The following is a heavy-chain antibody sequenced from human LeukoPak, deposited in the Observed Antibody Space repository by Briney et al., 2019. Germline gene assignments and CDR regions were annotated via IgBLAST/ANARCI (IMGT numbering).Heavy chain of an antibody. Sequence: GEPLKISCAASEFICSNYGMHEVRHAPDKVQGLAAVIWYVGSKKCYAGSVKGRFTHPRDKSRNTLYLQMNSLRAEDTAVYYSAKDRGNYDYGMAVWGQGATVTVSS. CDR2: IWYVGSKK. CDR1: EFICSNYG. D-gene: IGHD1-26*01. V-gene: IGHV3-30*02. CDR3: AKDRGNYDYGMAV. J-gene: IGHJ6*02.